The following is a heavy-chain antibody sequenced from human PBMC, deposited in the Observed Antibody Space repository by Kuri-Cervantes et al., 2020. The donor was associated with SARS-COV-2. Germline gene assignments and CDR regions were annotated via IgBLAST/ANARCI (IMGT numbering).Heavy chain of an antibody. V-gene: IGHV1-3*01. Sequence: ASVKVSCKASGYTFTSYAMHWVRQAPGQRLEWMGWINAGNGNTKYSQKFQGRVTITRDASASTAYMELSSLRSEDTAVYYCARGLELRSGYFDYWGQGTLVTVSS. CDR2: INAGNGNT. D-gene: IGHD1-7*01. J-gene: IGHJ4*02. CDR1: GYTFTSYA. CDR3: ARGLELRSGYFDY.